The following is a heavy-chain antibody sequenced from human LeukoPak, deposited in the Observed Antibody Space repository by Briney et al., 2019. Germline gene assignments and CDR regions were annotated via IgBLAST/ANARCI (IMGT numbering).Heavy chain of an antibody. Sequence: ASVKVSCKASGGTFSSYAISWVRQAPGQGLEWMGGIIPIFGTANYAQKFQGRVTITADESTSTVYMELSSLRSEDTAVYYCATRGVPAALSFDYWGQGTLVTVSS. CDR3: ATRGVPAALSFDY. CDR1: GGTFSSYA. D-gene: IGHD2-2*01. CDR2: IIPIFGTA. J-gene: IGHJ4*02. V-gene: IGHV1-69*13.